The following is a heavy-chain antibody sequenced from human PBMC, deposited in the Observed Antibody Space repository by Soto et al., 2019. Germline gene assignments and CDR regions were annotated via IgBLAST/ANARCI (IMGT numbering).Heavy chain of an antibody. D-gene: IGHD3-10*01. CDR2: IYYSGST. V-gene: IGHV4-39*01. CDR3: ARHYYGSGSYSPNWFDP. Sequence: PSETLSLTCTVSGGSISSSNYYWGWIRQPPGKGLEWIGSIYYSGSTYFNPSLKSRVTISVDTSKNQFSLKLSSVTAADTAVYYCARHYYGSGSYSPNWFDPWGLGTLVTLSS. CDR1: GGSISSSNYY. J-gene: IGHJ5*02.